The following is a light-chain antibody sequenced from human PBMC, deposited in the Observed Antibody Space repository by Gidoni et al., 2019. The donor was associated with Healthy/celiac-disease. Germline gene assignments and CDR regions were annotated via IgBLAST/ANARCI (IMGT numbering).Light chain of an antibody. CDR3: SSYTSSSTRV. V-gene: IGLV2-14*01. CDR1: RSDVGGYNY. CDR2: DVR. J-gene: IGLJ2*01. Sequence: QSALPQPASVSGSPGPSITISCTGTRSDVGGYNYVSWYQQHPGKAPKLMIYDVRNRPSGVSNRFSGSKSGNTASLTISGLQAEDEADYYCSSYTSSSTRVFGGGTKLTVL.